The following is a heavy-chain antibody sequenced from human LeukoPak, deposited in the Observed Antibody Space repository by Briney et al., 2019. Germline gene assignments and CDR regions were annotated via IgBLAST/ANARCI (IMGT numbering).Heavy chain of an antibody. CDR3: ARATAYIVGATMADY. Sequence: ASVKVSCKASGYTFTSYYMHWVRQAPGQGLEWMGWISAYNGNTNYAQKLQGRVTMTTDTSTSTAYMELRSLRSDDTAVYYCARATAYIVGATMADYWGQGTLVTVSS. J-gene: IGHJ4*02. CDR2: ISAYNGNT. D-gene: IGHD1-26*01. CDR1: GYTFTSYY. V-gene: IGHV1-18*04.